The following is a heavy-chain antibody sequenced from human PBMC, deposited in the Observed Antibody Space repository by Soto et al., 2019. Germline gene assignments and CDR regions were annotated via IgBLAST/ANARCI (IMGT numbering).Heavy chain of an antibody. J-gene: IGHJ6*03. D-gene: IGHD5-18*01. CDR2: ISSSSSYI. V-gene: IGHV3-21*01. CDR3: ARESKRPIQLWFVDYYYYMDV. Sequence: GGSLRLSCAASGFTFSSYSMNWVRQAPGKGLEWVSSISSSSSYIYYADSVKGRFTISRDNAKNSLYLQMNSLRAEDTAVYYCARESKRPIQLWFVDYYYYMDVWGKGTTVTVSS. CDR1: GFTFSSYS.